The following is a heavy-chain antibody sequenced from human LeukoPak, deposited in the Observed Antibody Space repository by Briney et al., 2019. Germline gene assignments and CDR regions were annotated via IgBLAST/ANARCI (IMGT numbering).Heavy chain of an antibody. CDR2: IYYSGST. Sequence: PSETLSLTCTVSGGSISSSSYYWGWIRQPPGKGLEWIGSIYYSGSTYYNPSLKSRVTISVDTSKNQFSLKLSSATAADTAVYYCARVVIGYCSGGSCNNWFDPWGQGTLVTVSS. CDR1: GGSISSSSYY. CDR3: ARVVIGYCSGGSCNNWFDP. V-gene: IGHV4-39*07. J-gene: IGHJ5*02. D-gene: IGHD2-15*01.